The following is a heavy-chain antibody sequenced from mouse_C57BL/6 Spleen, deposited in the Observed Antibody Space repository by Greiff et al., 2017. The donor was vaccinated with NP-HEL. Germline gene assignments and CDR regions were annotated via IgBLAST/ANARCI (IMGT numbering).Heavy chain of an antibody. D-gene: IGHD2-3*01. CDR3: ARERIYDGYDYATDY. CDR2: IDPANGNT. CDR1: GFNIKNTY. J-gene: IGHJ4*01. V-gene: IGHV14-3*01. Sequence: EVMLVESVAELVRPGASVKLSCTASGFNIKNTYMHWVKQRPEQGLEWIGRIDPANGNTKYAPKFQGKATITADTSSNTAYLQLSSLTSEDTAIYYCARERIYDGYDYATDYWGQGTSVTVSS.